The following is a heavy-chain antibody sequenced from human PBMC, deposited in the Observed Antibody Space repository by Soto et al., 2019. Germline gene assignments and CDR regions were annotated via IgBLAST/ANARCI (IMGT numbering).Heavy chain of an antibody. J-gene: IGHJ6*02. D-gene: IGHD2-15*01. CDR2: IYYSGST. Sequence: QVQLQESGPGLVKPSQTLSLTCTVSGGSISSGGYYWSWIRQHPGKGLEWIGYIYYSGSTYYNPSIKSRVTISVDTSKNQFSLKLSSVTAADTAVYYCARAVLGYCSGGSCPSPDYYYYGMDVWGQGTTVTVSS. CDR3: ARAVLGYCSGGSCPSPDYYYYGMDV. CDR1: GGSISSGGYY. V-gene: IGHV4-31*03.